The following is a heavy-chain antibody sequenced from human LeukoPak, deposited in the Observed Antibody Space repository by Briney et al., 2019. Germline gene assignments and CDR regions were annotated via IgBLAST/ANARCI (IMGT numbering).Heavy chain of an antibody. Sequence: GGSLRLSCAASGFTFSSYAMSWVRQAPGKGLEWVSAISGSGGSTYYADSVKGRFTISRDNSKNTLYLQMNSLRAEDTAVYYCASTIEIAAAGTGSFDYWGQGTLVTVSS. CDR1: GFTFSSYA. CDR2: ISGSGGST. V-gene: IGHV3-23*01. CDR3: ASTIEIAAAGTGSFDY. J-gene: IGHJ4*02. D-gene: IGHD6-13*01.